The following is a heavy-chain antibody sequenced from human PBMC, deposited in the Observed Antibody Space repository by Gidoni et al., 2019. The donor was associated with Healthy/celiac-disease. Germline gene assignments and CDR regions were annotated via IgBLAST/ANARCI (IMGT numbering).Heavy chain of an antibody. CDR2: ISWDGGST. CDR3: AKDLAFWSGYLFYGMDV. Sequence: EVQLVESGGVVVQPGGSLRLSCAASGFSFADYTLHWVRQAPGKGLEWVSIISWDGGSTYYADSVKGRFTISRDNSKNSLYLQMNSLRTEDTALYYCAKDLAFWSGYLFYGMDVWGQGTTVTVSS. J-gene: IGHJ6*02. V-gene: IGHV3-43*01. D-gene: IGHD3-3*01. CDR1: GFSFADYT.